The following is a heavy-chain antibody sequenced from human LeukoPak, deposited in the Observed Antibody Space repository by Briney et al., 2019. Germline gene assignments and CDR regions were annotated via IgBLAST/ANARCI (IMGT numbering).Heavy chain of an antibody. CDR3: ARGRYSSGWYSP. J-gene: IGHJ5*02. V-gene: IGHV4-59*01. Sequence: SETLSLTCTVSGGSLSGFYWSWIRQPPGAGLEWFGYVYYSGSTTYNPSLKSRVTISVDTSKNQFSLRLGSVTAADTAVYYCARGRYSSGWYSPWGQGTLVTVSS. CDR2: VYYSGST. CDR1: GGSLSGFY. D-gene: IGHD6-19*01.